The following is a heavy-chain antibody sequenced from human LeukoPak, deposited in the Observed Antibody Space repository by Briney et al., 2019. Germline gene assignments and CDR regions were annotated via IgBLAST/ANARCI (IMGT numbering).Heavy chain of an antibody. D-gene: IGHD5-24*01. J-gene: IGHJ4*02. V-gene: IGHV4-31*11. CDR3: ARDVEMGTIGLYFDS. Sequence: SETLSLTCAVSGASISSGTYYWSWIRQHPGKALEWIGYIYHSGSTFYNPSLKSRVTISADTSENQFSLNLRSVTAADTAIYYCARDVEMGTIGLYFDSWGQGTLVTVSS. CDR2: IYHSGST. CDR1: GASISSGTYY.